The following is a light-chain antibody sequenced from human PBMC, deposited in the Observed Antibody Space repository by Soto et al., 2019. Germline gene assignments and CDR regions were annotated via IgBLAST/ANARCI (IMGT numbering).Light chain of an antibody. CDR3: QQYDNWHSWT. Sequence: EILMTQSPATLSVSPGERATLSCRASQSVNSNLAWYQQKPGQAPRLIIYGASTRANGFPARFSGRGSGTEFTLTISSLQSEDFAIYYCQQYDNWHSWTYGQGTKVDIK. J-gene: IGKJ1*01. CDR1: QSVNSN. V-gene: IGKV3-15*01. CDR2: GAS.